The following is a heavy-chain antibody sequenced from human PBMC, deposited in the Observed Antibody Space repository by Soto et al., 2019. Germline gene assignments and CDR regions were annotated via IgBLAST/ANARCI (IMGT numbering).Heavy chain of an antibody. Sequence: GGSLRLSCAASGFTFSSYSMNWVRQAPGKGLEWVSYISSSSSTIYYADSVKGRFTISRDNAKNSLYLQMSSLRDEDTAVYYCARVLYSYGPYGMDVWGQRTTVTVSS. J-gene: IGHJ6*02. CDR3: ARVLYSYGPYGMDV. CDR1: GFTFSSYS. V-gene: IGHV3-48*02. CDR2: ISSSSSTI. D-gene: IGHD5-18*01.